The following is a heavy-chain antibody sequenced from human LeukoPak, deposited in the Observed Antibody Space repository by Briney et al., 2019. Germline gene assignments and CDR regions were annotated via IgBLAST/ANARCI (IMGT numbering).Heavy chain of an antibody. CDR2: ISAYNGNT. D-gene: IGHD2-2*01. J-gene: IGHJ4*02. Sequence: GASVKVSCKASGYTFTSYGISWVRQAPGQGLEWMGWISAYNGNTNSAQKLQGRLTMTTDTSTSTAYMELRSLRSDDTAVYYCARAIRNQLLSDHWGPGTLVTVSS. CDR3: ARAIRNQLLSDH. V-gene: IGHV1-18*01. CDR1: GYTFTSYG.